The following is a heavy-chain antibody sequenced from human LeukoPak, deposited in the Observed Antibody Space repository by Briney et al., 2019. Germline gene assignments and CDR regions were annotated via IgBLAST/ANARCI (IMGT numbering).Heavy chain of an antibody. J-gene: IGHJ4*02. V-gene: IGHV1-3*01. CDR1: GYTFTGYY. CDR3: ARAYCSSTSCYSPFDY. CDR2: INAGNGNA. D-gene: IGHD2-2*01. Sequence: GASVKVSCKASGYTFTGYYMHWVRQAPGQRLEWMGWINAGNGNAKYSQKFQGRVTITRDTSASTAYMELSSLRSEDTAVYYCARAYCSSTSCYSPFDYWGQGTLVTVSS.